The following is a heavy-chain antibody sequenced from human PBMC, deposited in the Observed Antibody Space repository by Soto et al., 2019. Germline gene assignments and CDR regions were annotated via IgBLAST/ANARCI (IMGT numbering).Heavy chain of an antibody. CDR3: ARGLMFDCGGDCEDGMDV. V-gene: IGHV4-31*03. CDR1: GGSISSGGYY. CDR2: IYYSGST. J-gene: IGHJ6*02. D-gene: IGHD2-21*02. Sequence: SETLSLTCTVSGGSISSGGYYWSWIRQHPGKGLEWIGYIYYSGSTYYNPSLKSRVTISVDTSKNQFSLKLSPVTAADTAVYYCARGLMFDCGGDCEDGMDVWGQGTTVTVSS.